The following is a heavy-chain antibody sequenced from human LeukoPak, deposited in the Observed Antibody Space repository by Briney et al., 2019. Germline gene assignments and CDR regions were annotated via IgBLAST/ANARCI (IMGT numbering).Heavy chain of an antibody. D-gene: IGHD2-2*01. CDR1: GFTFSSYV. J-gene: IGHJ4*02. CDR3: AKLVVASDY. CDR2: ISNSGGST. Sequence: GGSLRLSCAASGFTFSSYVMSWVRQAPGKGLEWVSSISNSGGSTYYADSVKGRFTISRDNSKNTLYLQMNSLRAEDTAIYFCAKLVVASDYWGQGTLVTVSS. V-gene: IGHV3-23*01.